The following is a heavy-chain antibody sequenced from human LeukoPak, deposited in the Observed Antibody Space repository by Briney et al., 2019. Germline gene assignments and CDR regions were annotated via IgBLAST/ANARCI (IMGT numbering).Heavy chain of an antibody. CDR1: GYTFTSYY. J-gene: IGHJ4*02. CDR3: ASRLTGGDYGGIYYFDY. Sequence: GASVKVSCKASGYTFTSYYMHWVRQAPGQGLEWMGIINPSGGSTSYAQKFQGRVTITADESTSTAYMELSSLRSEDTAVYYCASRLTGGDYGGIYYFDYWGQGTLVTVSS. CDR2: INPSGGST. D-gene: IGHD4-23*01. V-gene: IGHV1-46*01.